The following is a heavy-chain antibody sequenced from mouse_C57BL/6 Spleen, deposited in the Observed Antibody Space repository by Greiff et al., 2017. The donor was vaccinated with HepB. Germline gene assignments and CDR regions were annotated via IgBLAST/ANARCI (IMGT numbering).Heavy chain of an antibody. J-gene: IGHJ2*01. D-gene: IGHD2-4*01. CDR1: GFTFSDYG. V-gene: IGHV5-17*01. CDR2: ISSDSSTT. Sequence: EVKLVESGGGLVKPGGSLKLSCAASGFTFSDYGMHWVRQAPEKGLEWVAYISSDSSTTYYAHTVKGRFTISRDKATNTIFLQMTSLRSEDTAMYYCASGLITTSDFDDWGQGTTVTVSS. CDR3: ASGLITTSDFDD.